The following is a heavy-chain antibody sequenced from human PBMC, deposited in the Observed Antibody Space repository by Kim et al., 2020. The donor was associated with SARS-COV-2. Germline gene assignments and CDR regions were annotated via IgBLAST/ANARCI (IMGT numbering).Heavy chain of an antibody. J-gene: IGHJ3*02. Sequence: QKFQGRVTMTRDESTSTVYMELSSLRSEDTAVYYCASGYSSTYPKGAFDIWGQGTMVTVSS. V-gene: IGHV1-46*01. D-gene: IGHD2-2*01. CDR3: ASGYSSTYPKGAFDI.